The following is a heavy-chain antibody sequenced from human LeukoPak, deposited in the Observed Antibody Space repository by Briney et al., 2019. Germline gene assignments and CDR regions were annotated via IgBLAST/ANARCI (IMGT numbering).Heavy chain of an antibody. CDR1: GFTFSSYW. CDR2: IKQDGSEK. D-gene: IGHD6-13*01. V-gene: IGHV3-7*01. CDR3: ASPYSSRWYELCY. Sequence: GGSLRLSCAASGFTFSSYWMSWVRQAPGKGLEWVAIIKQDGSEKYYVDSVKGRFTISRDNAKNSLYLQMNSLRAEDTAVYYCASPYSSRWYELCYWGQGTLVTVSS. J-gene: IGHJ4*02.